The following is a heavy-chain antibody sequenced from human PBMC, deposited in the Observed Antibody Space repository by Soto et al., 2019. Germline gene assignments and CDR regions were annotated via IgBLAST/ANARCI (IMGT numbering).Heavy chain of an antibody. V-gene: IGHV3-48*01. CDR3: TRDVS. CDR2: ISDSGSTI. Sequence: GSLRLSCAASGFPFSSFAMNWVRQTPDKGLEWLSYISDSGSTIHYADSVKGRFTISRDNAKNSLYLQMNSLRADDTAVYYCTRDVSWGQGTLVTVS. CDR1: GFPFSSFA. J-gene: IGHJ5*02.